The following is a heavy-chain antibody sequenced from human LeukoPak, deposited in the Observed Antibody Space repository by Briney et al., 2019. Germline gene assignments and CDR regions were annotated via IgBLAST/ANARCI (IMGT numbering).Heavy chain of an antibody. Sequence: GASVKVSCKASGYTFTNYIISWVRQAPGQGLEWMEWISAYNGNTNYAQKLQGRVTMTTDTSTATAYMELRSLRSDDTAVYYCARGGNYFRFDPWGQGTLVTVSS. V-gene: IGHV1-18*01. D-gene: IGHD1-26*01. CDR3: ARGGNYFRFDP. CDR2: ISAYNGNT. CDR1: GYTFTNYI. J-gene: IGHJ5*02.